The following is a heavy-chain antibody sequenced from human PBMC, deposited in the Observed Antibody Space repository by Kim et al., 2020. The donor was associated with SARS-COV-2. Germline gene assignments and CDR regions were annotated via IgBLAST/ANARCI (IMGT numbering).Heavy chain of an antibody. CDR1: GFTFSSYW. CDR3: ATRYFDL. J-gene: IGHJ2*01. Sequence: GGSLRLSCEASGFTFSSYWMYWVRQVPGKGLEWVSRIRDDGSDKIYADSVRGRFTVSRDNAKNTLYLQMYSLRAEDTSVYYCATRYFDLWGRGTLVIVSP. V-gene: IGHV3-74*01. CDR2: IRDDGSDK.